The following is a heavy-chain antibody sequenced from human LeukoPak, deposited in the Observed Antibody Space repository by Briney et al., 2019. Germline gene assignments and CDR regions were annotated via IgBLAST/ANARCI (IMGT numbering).Heavy chain of an antibody. CDR1: RFTFSSYS. J-gene: IGHJ4*02. CDR2: ISGSGSST. Sequence: GGSLRLSCAASRFTFSSYSMNWVRQAPGKGLEWVSAISGSGSSTYYADSVKGRFTISRDNSKNTLYLQMNSLRAEDTAVYYCAKGSRTLRYFGWLYSVGKSERYYFDYWGQGTLVTVSS. D-gene: IGHD3-9*01. V-gene: IGHV3-23*01. CDR3: AKGSRTLRYFGWLYSVGKSERYYFDY.